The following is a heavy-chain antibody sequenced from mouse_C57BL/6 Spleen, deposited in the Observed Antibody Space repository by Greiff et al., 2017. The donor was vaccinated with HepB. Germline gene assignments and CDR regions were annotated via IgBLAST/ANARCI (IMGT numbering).Heavy chain of an antibody. CDR2: IYPGDGDT. V-gene: IGHV1-80*01. CDR1: GYAFSSYW. CDR3: ARSLYGSSSYYAMDY. Sequence: QVQLQQSGAELVKPGASVKISCKASGYAFSSYWMNWVKQRPGKGLEWIGQIYPGDGDTNYNGKFKGKATLTADKSSSTAYMQLSSLTSEDSAVYFCARSLYGSSSYYAMDYWGQGTSVTVSS. D-gene: IGHD1-1*01. J-gene: IGHJ4*01.